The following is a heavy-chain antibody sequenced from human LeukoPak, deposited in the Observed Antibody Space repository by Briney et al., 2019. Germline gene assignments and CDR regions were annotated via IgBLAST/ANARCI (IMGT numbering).Heavy chain of an antibody. CDR3: ARGSSGWYVNYYYYMDV. D-gene: IGHD6-19*01. V-gene: IGHV4-39*07. J-gene: IGHJ6*03. CDR1: GGSISSSSYY. CDR2: IYYSGST. Sequence: SETLSLTCTVSGGSISSSSYYWGWIRQPPGKGLEWIGSIYYSGSTYYNPSLKSRVTISVDTSKSQFSLKLSSVTAADTAVYYCARGSSGWYVNYYYYMDVWGKGTTVTISS.